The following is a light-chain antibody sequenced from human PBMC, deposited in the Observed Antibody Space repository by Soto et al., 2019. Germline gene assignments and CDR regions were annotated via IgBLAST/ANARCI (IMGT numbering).Light chain of an antibody. CDR2: GTS. CDR3: HQYGSLPLT. J-gene: IGKJ4*01. V-gene: IGKV3-20*01. Sequence: EIVLTQSPATLSLSPGERATLSCRASQTISTMILAWYQQKPGQAPRLLIYGTSNRATGIPDRFRGSGSGTDFTLTISRLEPEDFVVYYCHQYGSLPLTFGGGAKVEIK. CDR1: QTISTMI.